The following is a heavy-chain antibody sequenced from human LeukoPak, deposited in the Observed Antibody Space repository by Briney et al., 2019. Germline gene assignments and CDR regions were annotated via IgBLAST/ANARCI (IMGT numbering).Heavy chain of an antibody. CDR2: IYHSGST. J-gene: IGHJ4*02. D-gene: IGHD5-18*01. CDR1: GGSISSGGYY. Sequence: SETLSLTCTVSGGSISSGGYYWSWIRQPPGKGLEWIGYIYHSGSTYYNPSLKSRVTMSVDTSKNQFSLKLSSVTAADTAVYYCARADGTAMVSRYFDYWGQGTLVTVSS. CDR3: ARADGTAMVSRYFDY. V-gene: IGHV4-30-2*01.